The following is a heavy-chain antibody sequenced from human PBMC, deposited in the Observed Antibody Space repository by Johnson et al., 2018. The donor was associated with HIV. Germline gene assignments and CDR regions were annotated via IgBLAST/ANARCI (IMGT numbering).Heavy chain of an antibody. J-gene: IGHJ3*02. CDR2: IRSKTYGGTT. CDR3: ARDVGSGPAFDI. Sequence: VQLVESGGGVVQPGRSLRLSCAASGFTFSSYAIHWVRQAPGKGLEWISFIRSKTYGGTTEYAASVKGRFTISRDNAKNSLYLQMNSLRAEDTAVYYCARDVGSGPAFDIWGQGTMVTVSS. D-gene: IGHD2-15*01. V-gene: IGHV3-71*02. CDR1: GFTFSSYA.